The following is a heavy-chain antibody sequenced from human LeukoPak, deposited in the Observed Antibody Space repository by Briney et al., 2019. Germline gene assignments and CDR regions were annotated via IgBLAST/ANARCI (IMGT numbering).Heavy chain of an antibody. CDR2: IYTSGSI. J-gene: IGHJ4*02. CDR1: GGSISSYY. Sequence: SETLSLTCTVSGGSISSYYWNWIRQPAGKGLEWVGRIYTSGSINCNPSLKSRVSMSVDTSKNQFSLKLSSVTAADTAVYYCARGKVVAGTPGQNSWDSWGQGTLVTVSS. CDR3: ARGKVVAGTPGQNSWDS. V-gene: IGHV4-4*07. D-gene: IGHD6-19*01.